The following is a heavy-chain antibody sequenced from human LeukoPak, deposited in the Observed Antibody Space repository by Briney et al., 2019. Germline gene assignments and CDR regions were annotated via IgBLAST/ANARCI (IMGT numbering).Heavy chain of an antibody. V-gene: IGHV4-61*02. CDR1: GGSISSGSYY. CDR3: ARPVRGP. CDR2: IYTSGST. Sequence: PSETLSLTCTVSGGSISSGSYYWRWIRQPAGKGLEWIGRIYTSGSTNYNPSLKSRVTISVDTSTNQFSLKVSSVTAADTAMYYCARPVRGPWGQGTLVTVSS. J-gene: IGHJ5*02.